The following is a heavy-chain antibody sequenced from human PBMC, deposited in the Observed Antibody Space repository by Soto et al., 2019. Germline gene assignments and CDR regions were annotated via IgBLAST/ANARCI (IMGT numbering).Heavy chain of an antibody. V-gene: IGHV4-59*12. D-gene: IGHD2-2*01. CDR2: IYYLGST. Sequence: PSETLSLTCSVSGGSMSEYFWSWIRQSPGKGLEWIGYIYYLGSTDYNPSLKSRVTISVDTSKNQFSLKLSSVTAADTAVYYCARVMWTYQLLVDYWGQGTLVTVSS. CDR3: ARVMWTYQLLVDY. CDR1: GGSMSEYF. J-gene: IGHJ4*02.